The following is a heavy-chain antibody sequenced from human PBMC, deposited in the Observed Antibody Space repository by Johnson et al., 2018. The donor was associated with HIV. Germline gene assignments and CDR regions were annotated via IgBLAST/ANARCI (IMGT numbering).Heavy chain of an antibody. J-gene: IGHJ3*02. Sequence: VQLVESGGGLVQPGGSLRLSCAASGFTFSNYDMHWVRQGTGKGLEWVSGIGNAGDTYYPGSVKGRFTISRDNSKNTLYLQMNSLRAEDTAVYYCASTRGYSGSRWDGAFDIWGQGTMVTVSS. CDR3: ASTRGYSGSRWDGAFDI. CDR2: IGNAGDT. D-gene: IGHD5-12*01. V-gene: IGHV3-13*01. CDR1: GFTFSNYD.